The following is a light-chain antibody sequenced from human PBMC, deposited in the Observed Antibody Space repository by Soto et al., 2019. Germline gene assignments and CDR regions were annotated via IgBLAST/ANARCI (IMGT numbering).Light chain of an antibody. V-gene: IGKV3-20*01. CDR3: QQYGSSLRT. Sequence: EIVLTQSPGTLSLSPGKRATLSCRASQSISSSYLAWYQQKPGQAPRLLIYGASSRATGIPDRFSGSGSGTDFTLTISRLEPEDFAVYYCQQYGSSLRTFGQGTKVEIK. J-gene: IGKJ1*01. CDR1: QSISSSY. CDR2: GAS.